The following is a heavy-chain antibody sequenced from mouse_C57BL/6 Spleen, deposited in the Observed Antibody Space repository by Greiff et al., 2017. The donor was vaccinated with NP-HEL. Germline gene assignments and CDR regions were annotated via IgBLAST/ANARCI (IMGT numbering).Heavy chain of an antibody. V-gene: IGHV1-59*01. CDR3: ARGIYYYGSRGYFDY. CDR1: GYTFTSYW. J-gene: IGHJ2*01. Sequence: VQLQQSGAELVRPGTSVKLSCKASGYTFTSYWMHWVKQRPGQGLEWIGVIDPSDSYTNYNQKFKGKATLTVDTSSSTAYMQLSSLTSEDSAVYYCARGIYYYGSRGYFDYWGQGTTLTVSS. D-gene: IGHD1-1*01. CDR2: IDPSDSYT.